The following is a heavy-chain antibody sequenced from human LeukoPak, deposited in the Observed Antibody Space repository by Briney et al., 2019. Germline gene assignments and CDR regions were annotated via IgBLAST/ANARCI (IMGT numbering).Heavy chain of an antibody. Sequence: GGSLRLSCAASGFTFSAYDINWVRQAPGKGLEWISYISTTGTTIHYADSVKGRFAISRDNAKSSLYLQMNSLRDEDMAVYYCARVWQDYSGVDYWGQGTLVTVSS. J-gene: IGHJ4*02. D-gene: IGHD2-21*01. V-gene: IGHV3-48*02. CDR2: ISTTGTTI. CDR1: GFTFSAYD. CDR3: ARVWQDYSGVDY.